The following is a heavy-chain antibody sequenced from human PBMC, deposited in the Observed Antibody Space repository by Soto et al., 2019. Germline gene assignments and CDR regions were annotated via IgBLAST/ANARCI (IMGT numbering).Heavy chain of an antibody. CDR1: GFTFSNAW. CDR2: IKSKTDGGTT. J-gene: IGHJ6*02. V-gene: IGHV3-15*01. Sequence: GGSLRLSCAASGFTFSNAWMSWVRQAPGKGLEWVGRIKSKTDGGTTDYAAPVKGRFTISRDDSKNTLYLQMNSLKTEDTAVYYCTTGDPSVPAAMSYYGMDVWGQGTTVTVSS. CDR3: TTGDPSVPAAMSYYGMDV. D-gene: IGHD2-2*01.